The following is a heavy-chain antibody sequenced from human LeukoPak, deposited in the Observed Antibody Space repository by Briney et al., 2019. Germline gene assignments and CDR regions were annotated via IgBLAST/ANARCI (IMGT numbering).Heavy chain of an antibody. D-gene: IGHD2-15*01. CDR3: AKDGGGYCSGGSCYTFDY. CDR2: VSGGGGST. J-gene: IGHJ4*02. CDR1: GFTFSSYA. V-gene: IGHV3-23*01. Sequence: PGGSLRLSCAASGFTFSSYAMSWVRQAPGKGLEWVSTVSGGGGSTSYADSVKGRFTISRDNSRNTLYLQMNSLRAKDTAVYYCAKDGGGYCSGGSCYTFDYWGQGTLVTVSS.